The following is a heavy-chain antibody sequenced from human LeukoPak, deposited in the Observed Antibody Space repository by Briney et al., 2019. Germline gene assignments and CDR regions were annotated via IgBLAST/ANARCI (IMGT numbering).Heavy chain of an antibody. CDR2: IYYSGST. V-gene: IGHV4-30-4*01. Sequence: SETLSLTCIVSGGSISSGDYYWSWLRQSPGTGLEWIGYIYYSGSTHYNPSLKSRVSILRDTSKNRFSLKLSSVIAADTAAYYCARVYFYGLDVWGQGTTVTVSS. CDR1: GGSISSGDYY. J-gene: IGHJ6*02. CDR3: ARVYFYGLDV.